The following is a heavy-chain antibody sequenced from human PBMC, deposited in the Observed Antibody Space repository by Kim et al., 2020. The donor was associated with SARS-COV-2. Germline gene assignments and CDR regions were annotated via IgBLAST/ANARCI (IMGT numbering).Heavy chain of an antibody. CDR1: GGSVSSGSYY. D-gene: IGHD2-2*01. CDR3: ARERRDIVVVPAAIGPPEQGITGTTGTNWFDP. Sequence: SETLSLTCTVSGGSVSSGSYYWSWIRQPPGKGLEWIGYIYYSGRTNYNPSLKSRVTISVDTSKNQFSLKLSSVTAADTAVYYCARERRDIVVVPAAIGPPEQGITGTTGTNWFDPWGQGTLVTVSS. CDR2: IYYSGRT. J-gene: IGHJ5*02. V-gene: IGHV4-61*01.